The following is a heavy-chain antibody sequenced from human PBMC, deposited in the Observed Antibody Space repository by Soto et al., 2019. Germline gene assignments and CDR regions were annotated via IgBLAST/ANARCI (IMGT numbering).Heavy chain of an antibody. CDR3: AREHHFGAWFDP. Sequence: QVQLVQSGAEVVQPGASVKVSCKASGYTFTDYYIHWVRQAPGQGREWMGWINPNGGGTNSAENFQGRVTMTRDTSINTAYLELYRLRSDDTAVYYCAREHHFGAWFDPWGQGTLVTVSS. CDR2: INPNGGGT. J-gene: IGHJ5*02. CDR1: GYTFTDYY. D-gene: IGHD3-16*01. V-gene: IGHV1-2*02.